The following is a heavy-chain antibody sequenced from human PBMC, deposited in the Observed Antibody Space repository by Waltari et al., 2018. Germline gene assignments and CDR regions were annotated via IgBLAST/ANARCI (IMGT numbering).Heavy chain of an antibody. D-gene: IGHD3-3*01. J-gene: IGHJ4*02. CDR3: ARANGDQFLDY. Sequence: QVHLVQSGAEVKKPGASLRVTCKASGYTFNDYYMHWVRQAPGQGLEWMGIISPSSDSTNNTQKFQGRVTITRDTPTNTLYMEINNLRTEDTAVYYCARANGDQFLDYWGQGTPVTVSS. CDR1: GYTFNDYY. CDR2: ISPSSDST. V-gene: IGHV1-46*02.